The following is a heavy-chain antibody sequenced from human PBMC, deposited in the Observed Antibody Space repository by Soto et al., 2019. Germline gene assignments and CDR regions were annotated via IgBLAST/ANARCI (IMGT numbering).Heavy chain of an antibody. V-gene: IGHV4-34*01. Sequence: SDTLSLTCAVYGGSFSGYYWSWIRQPPGKGLEWIGEINHSGSTNYNPSLKSRVTISVDTSKNQFSLKLSSVTAADTAVYYCARGLRGGSPHYYYGMDVWGQGTTVTVSS. CDR3: ARGLRGGSPHYYYGMDV. J-gene: IGHJ6*02. CDR2: INHSGST. CDR1: GGSFSGYY. D-gene: IGHD2-15*01.